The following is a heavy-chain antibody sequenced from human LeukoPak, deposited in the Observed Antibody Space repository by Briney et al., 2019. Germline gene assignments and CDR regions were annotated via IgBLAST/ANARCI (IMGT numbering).Heavy chain of an antibody. V-gene: IGHV3-30*18. Sequence: GGSLRLSCAASGFTFSSYGMHWVRQAPGKGLEWVAVISYDGSNKYYADSVKGRFTISRDNSKNTLYLQMNSLRAEDTAVYYCAKVEQRLTYYYYGMDVWGKGTTVTVSS. CDR3: AKVEQRLTYYYYGMDV. J-gene: IGHJ6*04. D-gene: IGHD6-25*01. CDR1: GFTFSSYG. CDR2: ISYDGSNK.